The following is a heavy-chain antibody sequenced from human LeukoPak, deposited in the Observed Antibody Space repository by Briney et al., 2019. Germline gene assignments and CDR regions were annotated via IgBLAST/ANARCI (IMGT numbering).Heavy chain of an antibody. CDR2: ISYDGSNK. CDR3: ARDYHFDWLLVSYAFDI. V-gene: IGHV3-30*01. Sequence: GRSLRLSCAASGFTFSSYAMHWVRQAPGKGLEWVAVISYDGSNKYYADSVKGRFTISRDNSKNTLYLQMNSLRAEDTPVYYCARDYHFDWLLVSYAFDIWGQGTMVTVSS. CDR1: GFTFSSYA. D-gene: IGHD3-9*01. J-gene: IGHJ3*02.